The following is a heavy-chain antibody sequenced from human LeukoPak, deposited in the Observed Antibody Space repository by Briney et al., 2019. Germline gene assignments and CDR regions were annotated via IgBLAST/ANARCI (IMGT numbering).Heavy chain of an antibody. J-gene: IGHJ4*02. V-gene: IGHV3-23*01. CDR2: ISGSGDNT. D-gene: IGHD3-22*01. CDR1: GFTFSSYA. Sequence: GGSLRPSCAASGFTFSSYAMSWVRQAPGKGLEWVSGISGSGDNTYYADSVKGRFTISRDNSKNTLYVQVNSLGTEDTAAYYCAKGSYYDSSGSFYFDYWGQGTLVTVSS. CDR3: AKGSYYDSSGSFYFDY.